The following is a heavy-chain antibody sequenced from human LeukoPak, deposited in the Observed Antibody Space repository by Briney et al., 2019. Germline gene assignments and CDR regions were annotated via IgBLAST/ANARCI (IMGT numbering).Heavy chain of an antibody. CDR2: IKANGATT. J-gene: IGHJ5*02. Sequence: GGSLRLSCTASGLTFPNYAMTWVRQAPGQGLEWVSSIKANGATTYYADSVKGRFTISRDNSKNTLYLQLSSLRAEDTAVYYCAVGSDCSSWGQGTLVTVSS. CDR3: AVGSDCSS. D-gene: IGHD2-21*02. CDR1: GLTFPNYA. V-gene: IGHV3-23*01.